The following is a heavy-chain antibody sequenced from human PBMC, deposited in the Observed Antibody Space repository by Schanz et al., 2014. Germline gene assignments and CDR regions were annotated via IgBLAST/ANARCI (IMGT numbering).Heavy chain of an antibody. CDR2: ISFDGRNT. V-gene: IGHV3-30*03. CDR1: GITLSGYG. J-gene: IGHJ4*02. D-gene: IGHD1-26*01. Sequence: VQLVESGGGLVKPGGSLRLSCAASGITLSGYGLHWVRQAPGKGLEWVGFISFDGRNTGYAHSVKGRFTISRDNSKNTVNLQMNSLRAEDTAVYYCARDSGSHYLVDYWGQGTLVTVSS. CDR3: ARDSGSHYLVDY.